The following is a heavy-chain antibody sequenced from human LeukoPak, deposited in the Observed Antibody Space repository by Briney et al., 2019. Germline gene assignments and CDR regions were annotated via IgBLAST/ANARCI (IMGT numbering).Heavy chain of an antibody. CDR2: ISGDGSSK. D-gene: IGHD3-22*01. CDR3: SKYHPGGWYYYDSRGDHHLDY. V-gene: IGHV3-43*02. CDR1: GFTFDDYA. Sequence: GGSLRLSCAASGFTFDDYAMHWVRQAPGKGLEWVSLISGDGSSKYYADSVKGRFTSSRDNSKNSLYLQMNRLRTEETPLYYCSKYHPGGWYYYDSRGDHHLDYWGQGTLVTVSS. J-gene: IGHJ4*02.